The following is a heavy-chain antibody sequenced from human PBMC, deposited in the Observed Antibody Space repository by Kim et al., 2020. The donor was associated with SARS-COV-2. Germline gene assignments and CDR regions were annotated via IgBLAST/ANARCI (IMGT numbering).Heavy chain of an antibody. Sequence: SETLSLTCAVYGGSFSGYYWSWIRQPPGKGLEWIGEINHSGSTNYNPSLKSRVTISVDTSKNQFSLKLSSVPAADTAVYYCARADYVWGSYRYKAYYYYGMDVWGQGTTVTVSS. V-gene: IGHV4-34*01. CDR3: ARADYVWGSYRYKAYYYYGMDV. CDR1: GGSFSGYY. D-gene: IGHD3-16*02. CDR2: INHSGST. J-gene: IGHJ6*02.